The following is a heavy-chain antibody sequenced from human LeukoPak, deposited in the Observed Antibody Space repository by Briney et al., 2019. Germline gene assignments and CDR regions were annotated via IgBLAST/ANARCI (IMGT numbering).Heavy chain of an antibody. J-gene: IGHJ4*02. V-gene: IGHV3-48*03. Sequence: GGSLRLSCAASGFTFSSYEFNWVRQVPGKGPKWVSYISSSGNTIYYADSVKVRFTVSRDNAKNSLFLQMNGLRAEDTAIYYCARERIYGDYFDYWGQGALVTVSS. CDR1: GFTFSSYE. CDR2: ISSSGNTI. CDR3: ARERIYGDYFDY. D-gene: IGHD4-17*01.